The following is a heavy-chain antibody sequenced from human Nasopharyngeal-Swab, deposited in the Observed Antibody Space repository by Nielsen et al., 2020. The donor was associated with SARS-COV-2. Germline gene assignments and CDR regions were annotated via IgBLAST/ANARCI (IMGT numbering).Heavy chain of an antibody. CDR1: GFTFSSYE. V-gene: IGHV3-21*05. D-gene: IGHD2-2*01. CDR2: ISSSSSYI. CDR3: ARDECSSTSCNSYYYYGMDV. Sequence: GGSLRLSCAASGFTFSSYEMNWVRQAPGKGLEWVSYISSSSSYIYYADSVKGRFTISRDNAKNSLYLQMNSLRAEDTAVYYCARDECSSTSCNSYYYYGMDVWGQGTTVTVSS. J-gene: IGHJ6*02.